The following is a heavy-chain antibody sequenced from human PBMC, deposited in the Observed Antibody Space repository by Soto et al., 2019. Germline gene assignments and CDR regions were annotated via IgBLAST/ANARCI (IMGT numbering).Heavy chain of an antibody. CDR2: IRNKANSYTT. CDR3: SRGPRMDY. CDR1: GFTFSDHY. Sequence: LRLSCAASGFTFSDHYMDWVRQAPGKGLEWVGRIRNKANSYTTEYAASVKGRFSISRDDSQNSLDLQMNSLKTEDTAVYYCSRGPRMDYWGQGTLVTVSS. V-gene: IGHV3-72*01. J-gene: IGHJ4*02.